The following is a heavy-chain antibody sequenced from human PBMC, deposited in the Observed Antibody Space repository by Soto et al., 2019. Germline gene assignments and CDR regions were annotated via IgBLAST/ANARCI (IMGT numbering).Heavy chain of an antibody. J-gene: IGHJ6*02. V-gene: IGHV3-15*07. Sequence: GGSLRLSCAASGFTFSNAWMNWVRQAPGKGLEWVGRIKSKTDGGTTDYAAPVKGRFTISRDDSKNTLYLQMNSLKTEDTAVYYCTTVDYYDSSGYYYVGSPPYLGGMDVWGQGTTVTVSS. D-gene: IGHD3-22*01. CDR1: GFTFSNAW. CDR3: TTVDYYDSSGYYYVGSPPYLGGMDV. CDR2: IKSKTDGGTT.